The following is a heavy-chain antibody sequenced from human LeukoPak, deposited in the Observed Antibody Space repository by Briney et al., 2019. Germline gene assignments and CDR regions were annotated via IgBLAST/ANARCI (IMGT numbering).Heavy chain of an antibody. Sequence: SETLSLTCTVAGGSISSYYWSWIRQPPGKGLEWIGYIYYSGSTNYNPSLKSRVTISVDTSKSQFSLKLSSVTAADTAVYYCARGSTTVQVPAFDIWGQGTMVTVSS. CDR3: ARGSTTVQVPAFDI. V-gene: IGHV4-59*01. CDR1: GGSISSYY. D-gene: IGHD2/OR15-2a*01. CDR2: IYYSGST. J-gene: IGHJ3*02.